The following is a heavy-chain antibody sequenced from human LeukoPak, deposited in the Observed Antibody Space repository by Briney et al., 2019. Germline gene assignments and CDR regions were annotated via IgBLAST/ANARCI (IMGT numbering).Heavy chain of an antibody. V-gene: IGHV3-30*03. D-gene: IGHD5-18*01. CDR1: GFTFSSYG. Sequence: GGSLRLSCAASGFTFSSYGMHWVRQAPGKGLEWVAVISYDGSNKYYADSVKGRFTISRDNAKNSLYLQMNSLRAEDTAVYYCARQTGVDTAMAPEDDAFDIWGQGTMVTVSS. J-gene: IGHJ3*02. CDR2: ISYDGSNK. CDR3: ARQTGVDTAMAPEDDAFDI.